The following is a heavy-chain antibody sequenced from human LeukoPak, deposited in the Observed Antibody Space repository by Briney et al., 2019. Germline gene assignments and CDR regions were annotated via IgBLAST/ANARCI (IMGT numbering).Heavy chain of an antibody. CDR1: GFTFRIYG. CDR3: ARRGTLGGSSPIDY. V-gene: IGHV3-21*01. D-gene: IGHD6-6*01. Sequence: GGSLRLSCAASGFTFRIYGMNWVRQAPGKGLEWVSSISDTSSDSSYADSVKGRFTISRDNAKNSLYLQMNSLRAEDTAVYYCARRGTLGGSSPIDYWGQGTLVTVSS. CDR2: ISDTSSDS. J-gene: IGHJ4*02.